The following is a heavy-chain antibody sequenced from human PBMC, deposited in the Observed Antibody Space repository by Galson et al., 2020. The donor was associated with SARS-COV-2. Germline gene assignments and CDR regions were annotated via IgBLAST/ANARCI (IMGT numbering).Heavy chain of an antibody. CDR1: GGTFSNYA. CDR2: IIPFLGTP. D-gene: IGHD3-22*01. V-gene: IGHV1-69*05. J-gene: IGHJ5*02. Sequence: SVTVSCKASGGTFSNYAISWVRQAPGQGLEWMGGIIPFLGTPNYAQKFQDRVTITTDESTSTAYMELNSLKSDDTAVYYCARGHAHYDNSGYLTGWFDPWGQGSLVTVSS. CDR3: ARGHAHYDNSGYLTGWFDP.